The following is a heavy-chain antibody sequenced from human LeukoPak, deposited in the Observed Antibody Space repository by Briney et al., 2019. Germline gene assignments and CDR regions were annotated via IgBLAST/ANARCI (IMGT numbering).Heavy chain of an antibody. Sequence: ASVKVSCKASGYTFTSYGISWVRQAPGQGLEWMGWISAYNGNTNYAQKLQGRVTMTTDTSTSTAYMELRSLRSDDTAVYYCARGRYYDSSGYDDAFDIWGQGTMVTVSS. V-gene: IGHV1-18*01. D-gene: IGHD3-22*01. J-gene: IGHJ3*02. CDR3: ARGRYYDSSGYDDAFDI. CDR1: GYTFTSYG. CDR2: ISAYNGNT.